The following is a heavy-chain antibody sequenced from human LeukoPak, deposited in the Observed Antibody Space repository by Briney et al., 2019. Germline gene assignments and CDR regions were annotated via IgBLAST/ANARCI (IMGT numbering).Heavy chain of an antibody. CDR2: TNPNSGGT. J-gene: IGHJ4*02. D-gene: IGHD6-19*01. CDR3: ASVYSSGWFWDY. CDR1: GYTFTSYA. V-gene: IGHV1-2*02. Sequence: GASVKVSCKASGYTFTSYAIHWVRQAPGQGLEWMGWTNPNSGGTNYAQKFQGRVTMTRDTSISTAYMELSNQRSDDTAVYYRASVYSSGWFWDYWGQGTLVTVSS.